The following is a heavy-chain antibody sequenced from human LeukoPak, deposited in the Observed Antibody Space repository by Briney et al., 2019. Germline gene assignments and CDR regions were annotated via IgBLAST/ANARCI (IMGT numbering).Heavy chain of an antibody. CDR2: FDPEDGET. CDR3: AREVIAARTESPTFDY. D-gene: IGHD6-6*01. Sequence: ASVKVSCKVSGYTLTELSMHWVRQAPGKGLEWMGGFDPEDGETIYAQKFQGRVTMTRDMSTSTVYMELSSLRSEDTAVYYCAREVIAARTESPTFDYWGQGTLVTVSS. V-gene: IGHV1-24*01. CDR1: GYTLTELS. J-gene: IGHJ4*02.